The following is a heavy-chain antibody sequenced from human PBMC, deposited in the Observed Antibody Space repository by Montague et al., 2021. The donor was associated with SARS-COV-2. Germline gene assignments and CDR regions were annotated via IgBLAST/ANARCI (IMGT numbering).Heavy chain of an antibody. V-gene: IGHV2-70*11. D-gene: IGHD3-10*01. CDR2: IDWDDDK. CDR1: GFSLGTSGMC. CDR3: ARNGVEPRGSGRYYSGNWLDP. J-gene: IGHJ5*02. Sequence: PALVKPTQTLTPTCTFSGFSLGTSGMCVSWIRQPPGKALEWLARIDWDDDKYYSTSLKTRLTISKDTSKNQVVLRMTNMDPADTATYYCARNGVEPRGSGRYYSGNWLDPWGQGTLVTVSS.